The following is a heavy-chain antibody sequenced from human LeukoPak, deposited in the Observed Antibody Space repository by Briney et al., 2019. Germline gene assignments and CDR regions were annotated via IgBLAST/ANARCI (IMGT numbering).Heavy chain of an antibody. J-gene: IGHJ4*02. D-gene: IGHD6-19*01. Sequence: GRSLRLSCAASGFTFSSYGMHWVRQAPGKGLEWVAVISCDGSNKYYADSVKGRFTISRDNSKNTLYLQMNSLRAEDTAVYYCAKGGWYFDYWGQGTLVTVSS. CDR2: ISCDGSNK. CDR3: AKGGWYFDY. V-gene: IGHV3-30*18. CDR1: GFTFSSYG.